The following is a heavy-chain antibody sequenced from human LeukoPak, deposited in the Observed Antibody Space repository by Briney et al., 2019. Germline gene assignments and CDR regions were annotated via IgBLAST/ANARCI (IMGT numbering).Heavy chain of an antibody. CDR2: IIPIFGTA. CDR3: ARGNIEYQLLSVYMDV. D-gene: IGHD2-2*01. J-gene: IGHJ6*03. CDR1: GGTFSSYA. V-gene: IGHV1-69*05. Sequence: ASVKVSCKASGGTFSSYAISWVRQAPGQGLEWMGGIIPIFGTANYAQKFQGRVTITTDESTSTAYMELSSLRSEDTAVYYCARGNIEYQLLSVYMDVWGKGTTVTVSS.